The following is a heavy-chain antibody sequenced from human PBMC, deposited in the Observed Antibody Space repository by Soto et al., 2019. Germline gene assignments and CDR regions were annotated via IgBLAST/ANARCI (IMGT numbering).Heavy chain of an antibody. CDR3: VGGYYFGDY. D-gene: IGHD3-22*01. CDR1: GFTFSSYG. Sequence: QVQLVESGGGVVQPGRSLRLSCAASGFTFSSYGMHWVRQAPGKGLQWVAVISYDGSNKYYADSVKGRFTISRDNTKNTLYRQMNSLRAEGTAVYYCVGGYYFGDYWGQGTLVTVSS. J-gene: IGHJ4*02. CDR2: ISYDGSNK. V-gene: IGHV3-30*03.